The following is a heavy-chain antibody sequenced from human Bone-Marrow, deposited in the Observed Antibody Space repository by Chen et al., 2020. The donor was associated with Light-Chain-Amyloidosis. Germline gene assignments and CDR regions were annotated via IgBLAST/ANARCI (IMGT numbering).Heavy chain of an antibody. Sequence: EVQLEQSGPEVKKPGESLKISCKGSGYTFPNYWIGWVRQMPGKGLEWMGVIYPDDSDAGYSPSFEGQVTISADKSITTAYLQWRSLKASDTAMYYCASRRDGYNFDYWSQGTLVTVSS. CDR1: GYTFPNYW. D-gene: IGHD5-12*01. CDR2: IYPDDSDA. V-gene: IGHV5-51*01. CDR3: ASRRDGYNFDY. J-gene: IGHJ4*02.